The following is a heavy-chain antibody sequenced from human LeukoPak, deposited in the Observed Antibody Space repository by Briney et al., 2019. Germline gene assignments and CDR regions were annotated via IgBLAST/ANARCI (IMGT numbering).Heavy chain of an antibody. CDR3: ARVGKRYYDFWSGYPYYYYGMDV. CDR2: MNPNSGNT. CDR1: GYTFTSYD. J-gene: IGHJ6*02. D-gene: IGHD3-3*01. Sequence: GASVKVSCKASGYTFTSYDINWVRQATGQGLEWMGWMNPNSGNTGYAQKFQGRVTMTRNTSISTAYMELSSLRSEDTAVYYCARVGKRYYDFWSGYPYYYYGMDVWGQGTTVTVSS. V-gene: IGHV1-8*01.